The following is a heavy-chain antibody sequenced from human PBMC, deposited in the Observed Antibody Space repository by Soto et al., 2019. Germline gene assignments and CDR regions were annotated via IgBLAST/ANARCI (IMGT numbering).Heavy chain of an antibody. V-gene: IGHV1-2*06. CDR2: INPKSGGT. J-gene: IGHJ4*02. Sequence: ASVKVSCKASAYTFTVGNMHWVRQATGQRLEWMGRINPKSGGTRYPQKFQGRATMLLDTATSTANRALAMLSCDGTAAYYSVRDLAKGGGSAGFDYWRQGSVVT. CDR1: AYTFTVGN. D-gene: IGHD1-26*01. CDR3: VRDLAKGGGSAGFDY.